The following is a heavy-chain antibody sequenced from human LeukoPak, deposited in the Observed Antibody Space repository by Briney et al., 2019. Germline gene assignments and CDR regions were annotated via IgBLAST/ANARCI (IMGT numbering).Heavy chain of an antibody. CDR1: GGSISSYY. D-gene: IGHD3-10*01. J-gene: IGHJ5*02. V-gene: IGHV4-59*01. Sequence: SETLSLTCTGTGGSISSYYWSWIRQPPGKGLGWIGYIYYSGSTNYNPSLKSRVTISVDTSKNQFSLKLSSVTAADTAVYYCAPYYGSGIGSWFDPWGQGTLVTVSS. CDR3: APYYGSGIGSWFDP. CDR2: IYYSGST.